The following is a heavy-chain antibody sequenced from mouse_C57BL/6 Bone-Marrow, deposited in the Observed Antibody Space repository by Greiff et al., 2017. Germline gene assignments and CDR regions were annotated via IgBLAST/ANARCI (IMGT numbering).Heavy chain of an antibody. V-gene: IGHV1-55*01. Sequence: QVHVKQPGAELVKPGASVKMSCKASGYTFTSYWITWVKQRPGQGLEWIGDIYPGSGSTNYNEKFKSKATLTVDTSSSTAYMQLSSLTSEDSAVYYCARGEITTVVHYWGQGTTLTVSS. CDR1: GYTFTSYW. J-gene: IGHJ2*01. CDR3: ARGEITTVVHY. CDR2: IYPGSGST. D-gene: IGHD1-1*01.